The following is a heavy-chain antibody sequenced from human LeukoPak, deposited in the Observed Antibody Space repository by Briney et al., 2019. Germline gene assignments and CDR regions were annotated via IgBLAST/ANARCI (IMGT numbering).Heavy chain of an antibody. CDR3: ARVVADIWLDP. CDR2: IYPGDSDT. D-gene: IGHD2-15*01. Sequence: GESLKISCNGSGYTFTNYYIAWVRQMPGKGLEWMGIIYPGDSDTRYSPSFQGQVTISADKSISTAYLQWSSLKASDTAMYYCARVVADIWLDPWGQGTLVTVSS. J-gene: IGHJ5*02. V-gene: IGHV5-51*01. CDR1: GYTFTNYY.